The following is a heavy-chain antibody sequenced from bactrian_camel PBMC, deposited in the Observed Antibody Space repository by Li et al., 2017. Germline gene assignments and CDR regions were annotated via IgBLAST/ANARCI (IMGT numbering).Heavy chain of an antibody. CDR3: AATGGPVRGPHKLSARDYNY. D-gene: IGHD1*01. V-gene: IGHV3-3*01. Sequence: HVQLVESGGGSVQAGGSLRLSCAVFGHMDSSYCMGWFLQRGGKEREGVAAIWSGDGSAIVTDSAKGRFTISLNDDKSTVYLQMNTLKPEDTAMYYCAATGGPVRGPHKLSARDYNYWGQGTQVTVS. CDR2: IWSGDGSA. CDR1: GHMDSSYC. J-gene: IGHJ4*01.